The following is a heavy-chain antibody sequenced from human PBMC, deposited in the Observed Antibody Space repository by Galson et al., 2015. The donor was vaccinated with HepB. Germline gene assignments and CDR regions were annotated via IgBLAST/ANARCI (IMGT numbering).Heavy chain of an antibody. CDR2: IKQDGSEK. J-gene: IGHJ6*02. CDR1: GFTFSSYW. CDR3: ARDGTTVTLTDDYYYYGMDV. D-gene: IGHD4-17*01. Sequence: SLRLSCAASGFTFSSYWMSWVRQAPGKGLEWVANIKQDGSEKYYVDSVKGRFTISRDNAKNSLYLQMNSLRAEDTAVYYCARDGTTVTLTDDYYYYGMDVWGQGTTVTVSS. V-gene: IGHV3-7*03.